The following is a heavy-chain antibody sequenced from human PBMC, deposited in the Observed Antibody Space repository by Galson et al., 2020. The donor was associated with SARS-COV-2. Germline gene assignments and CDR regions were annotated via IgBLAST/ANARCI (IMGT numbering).Heavy chain of an antibody. V-gene: IGHV3-30*03. CDR3: ASDGQLSSGSAFDY. J-gene: IGHJ4*02. Sequence: GGSLRLSCVASGFTFSSHAMHWVRQAPGKGLERVAQIYYDGSEKYYCDSVKGRFTIARDSSRNRVYLQMNNLRADDTAVYYYASDGQLSSGSAFDYWGQGTMVTVSS. CDR1: GFTFSSHA. CDR2: IYYDGSEK. D-gene: IGHD3-22*01.